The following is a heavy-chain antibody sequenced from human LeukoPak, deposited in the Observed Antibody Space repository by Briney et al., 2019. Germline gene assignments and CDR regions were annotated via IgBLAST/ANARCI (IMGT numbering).Heavy chain of an antibody. CDR1: GGSFSGYY. J-gene: IGHJ5*02. CDR3: ARDGVPLHSSSWYYWFDP. Sequence: LETLSLTCAVYGGSFSGYYWSWIRQPPGKGLEWIGEINHSGSTNYNPSLKSRVTISVDTSKNQFSLKLSSVTAADTAVYYCARDGVPLHSSSWYYWFDPWGQGTLVTVSS. CDR2: INHSGST. D-gene: IGHD6-13*01. V-gene: IGHV4-34*01.